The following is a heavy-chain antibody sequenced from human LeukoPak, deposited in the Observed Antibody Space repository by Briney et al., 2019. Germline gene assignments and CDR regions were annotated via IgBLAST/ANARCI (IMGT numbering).Heavy chain of an antibody. Sequence: GGSLRLSCAASGFTFSSYAMSWVRQAPGKGLEWVSAISGSGGSTYYADSVKGQFTISRDNSKNTLYLQMNSLRAEDTAVYYCVKSVLFEGFPKYYFDYWGQGTLVTVSS. V-gene: IGHV3-23*01. J-gene: IGHJ4*02. D-gene: IGHD3-10*02. CDR2: ISGSGGST. CDR3: VKSVLFEGFPKYYFDY. CDR1: GFTFSSYA.